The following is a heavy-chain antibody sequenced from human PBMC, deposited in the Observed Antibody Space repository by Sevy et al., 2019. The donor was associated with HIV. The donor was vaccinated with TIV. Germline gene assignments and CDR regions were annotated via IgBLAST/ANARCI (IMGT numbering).Heavy chain of an antibody. J-gene: IGHJ4*02. CDR2: ISGSGGSGDKT. CDR3: ARKYDSSGYFDY. CDR1: GFTFSSYA. Sequence: GGSLRLSCAASGFTFSSYAMNWVRQAPGKGLEWVSGISGSGGSGDKTNYADSVKGRFTISRDDSKNSLYLQLNSLRDEDAAIYYCARKYDSSGYFDYWGQGTLVTVSS. D-gene: IGHD3-22*01. V-gene: IGHV3-23*01.